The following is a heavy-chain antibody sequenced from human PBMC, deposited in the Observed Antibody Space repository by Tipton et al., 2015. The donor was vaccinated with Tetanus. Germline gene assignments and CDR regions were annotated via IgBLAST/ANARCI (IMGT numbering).Heavy chain of an antibody. Sequence: SLRLSCAASGFTFSNAWMSWVRQAPGKGLEWVGRIKSKTDGGTTDYAAPVKGRFTISRDDSKNTLYLQMNSLKTEDTAVYYCTTDPDNIVVVMNNWGQGTLVTVSS. CDR1: GFTFSNAW. J-gene: IGHJ4*02. CDR2: IKSKTDGGTT. CDR3: TTDPDNIVVVMNN. V-gene: IGHV3-15*01. D-gene: IGHD2-15*01.